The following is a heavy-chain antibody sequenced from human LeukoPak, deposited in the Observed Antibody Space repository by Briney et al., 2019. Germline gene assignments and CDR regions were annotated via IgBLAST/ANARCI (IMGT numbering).Heavy chain of an antibody. J-gene: IGHJ4*02. Sequence: PSETLSLTCAVYGGSFSGYYWSWIRQPPGKGLEWIGEINHSGSTNYNPSLKSRVTISVDTSKNQFSLKLSSATAADTAVYYCARMAEASHDYWGQGTLVTVSS. CDR2: INHSGST. D-gene: IGHD5-24*01. CDR1: GGSFSGYY. V-gene: IGHV4-34*01. CDR3: ARMAEASHDY.